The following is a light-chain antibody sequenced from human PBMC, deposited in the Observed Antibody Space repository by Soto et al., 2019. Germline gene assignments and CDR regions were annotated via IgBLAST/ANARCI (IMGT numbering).Light chain of an antibody. V-gene: IGKV1-5*03. J-gene: IGKJ1*01. CDR1: QTIVSW. CDR3: QQDNSSPRT. Sequence: DIQMTQSPSTLSASVGDKVTITCRASQTIVSWLAWYQQRPGKAPKLLIYTASNLQTGDTSRFSGSGSGTEFTLTVSSLQPDALATYYCQQDNSSPRTCGQGTKVEIK. CDR2: TAS.